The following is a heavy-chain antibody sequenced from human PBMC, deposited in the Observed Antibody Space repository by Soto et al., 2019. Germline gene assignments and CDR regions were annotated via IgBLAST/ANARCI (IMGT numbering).Heavy chain of an antibody. CDR2: IYYSGNT. J-gene: IGHJ4*02. CDR1: GGSISSYY. D-gene: IGHD4-17*01. Sequence: LSLTCTVSGGSISSYYCSWIRQPPGKGLEWIGYIYYSGNTNSNPSLKGRVAISLDTSKNQFSLKLSSVTAADTAVYYCARATVTTGFDYWGQGTLVTVSS. V-gene: IGHV4-59*01. CDR3: ARATVTTGFDY.